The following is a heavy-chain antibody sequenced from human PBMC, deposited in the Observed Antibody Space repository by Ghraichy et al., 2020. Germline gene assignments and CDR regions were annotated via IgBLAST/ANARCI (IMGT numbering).Heavy chain of an antibody. CDR3: ARHSRVPPHYHYYGMDV. CDR1: GDSISSSSYH. J-gene: IGHJ6*02. V-gene: IGHV4-39*01. CDR2: IQYRGST. D-gene: IGHD3-16*01. Sequence: SETLSLTCVVSGDSISSSSYHWAWIRQSPGKGLEWIGSIQYRGSTFYDTSLQSRLTISVYTSKNQISLRLRSVTAADTAVYYCARHSRVPPHYHYYGMDVWGPGTRVTVS.